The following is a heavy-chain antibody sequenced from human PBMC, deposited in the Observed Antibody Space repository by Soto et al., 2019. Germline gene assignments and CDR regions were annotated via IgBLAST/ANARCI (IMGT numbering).Heavy chain of an antibody. D-gene: IGHD6-19*01. Sequence: QVQLQESGPGLVKPSQTLSLTCLVSGASVSGDGSYCSWIRQHPGKGLEFIGYIHNSGSTYSNPSLEKRVAMSIDTAKSQFSLRLSSVTAADSAVYFCARDLGSEQWFFDNWGQGILVTVSS. CDR2: IHNSGST. J-gene: IGHJ4*02. V-gene: IGHV4-31*03. CDR1: GASVSGDGSY. CDR3: ARDLGSEQWFFDN.